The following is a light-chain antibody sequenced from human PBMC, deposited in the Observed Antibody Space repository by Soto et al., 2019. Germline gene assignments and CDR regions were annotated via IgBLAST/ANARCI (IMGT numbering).Light chain of an antibody. V-gene: IGLV6-57*04. CDR2: EDN. CDR3: QSYESSTVV. J-gene: IGLJ2*01. CDR1: SGSIASNY. Sequence: NFMLTQPHSVSESPGKTVTISCTRSSGSIASNYVQWYQQRPGSAPTTVIYEDNQRPSGVPDRFSGSTDGSSNSASLTISGLQTEEEADYYCQSYESSTVVFGGGTQLTVL.